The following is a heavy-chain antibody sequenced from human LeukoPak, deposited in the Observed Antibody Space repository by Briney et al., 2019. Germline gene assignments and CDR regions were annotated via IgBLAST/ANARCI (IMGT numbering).Heavy chain of an antibody. Sequence: SETLSLTCTVSGGSISSSSYYWGWIRQPPGKGREWIGRIYYSGSTYYNPSLKSRVTISVDTSKNKFSLKLSSVTAADTAVYYCARLSAEGYSSSWYWGDYYYGMDVWGQGTTVTVSS. CDR3: ARLSAEGYSSSWYWGDYYYGMDV. V-gene: IGHV4-39*01. J-gene: IGHJ6*02. CDR2: IYYSGST. CDR1: GGSISSSSYY. D-gene: IGHD6-13*01.